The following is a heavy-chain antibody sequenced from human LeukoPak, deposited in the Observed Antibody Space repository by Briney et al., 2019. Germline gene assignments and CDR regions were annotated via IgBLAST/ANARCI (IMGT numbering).Heavy chain of an antibody. CDR2: IYTSGST. CDR3: ARDSMPRGYRYLGFDP. D-gene: IGHD5-18*01. CDR1: GGSISSYY. Sequence: SETLSLTCTVSGGSISSYYWSWIRQPAGKGLEWIGRIYTSGSTNYNPSLKSRVTMSVDTSKNQFSLKLRSVTAADTAVYYCARDSMPRGYRYLGFDPWGQGTLVTVSS. J-gene: IGHJ5*02. V-gene: IGHV4-4*07.